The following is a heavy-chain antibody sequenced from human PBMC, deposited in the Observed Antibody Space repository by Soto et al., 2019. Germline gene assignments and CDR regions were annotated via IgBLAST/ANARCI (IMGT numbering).Heavy chain of an antibody. D-gene: IGHD6-13*01. J-gene: IGHJ5*02. CDR3: ARHNPSSSWYLGMYNWFDP. CDR1: GGSFSGYY. V-gene: IGHV4-34*01. Sequence: LSLTCAVYGGSFSGYYWSWIRQPPGKGLEWIGEINHSGSTNYNPSLKSRVTISVDTSKNQFSLKLSSVTAADTAVYYCARHNPSSSWYLGMYNWFDPWGQGTLVTVSS. CDR2: INHSGST.